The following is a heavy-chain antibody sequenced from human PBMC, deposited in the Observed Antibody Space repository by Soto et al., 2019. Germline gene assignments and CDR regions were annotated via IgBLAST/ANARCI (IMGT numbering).Heavy chain of an antibody. CDR1: GVTFSSYT. CDR2: IIPILGIA. D-gene: IGHD3-10*01. V-gene: IGHV1-69*02. Sequence: SVKVSCKASGVTFSSYTISWVRQAPGQGLEWMGRIIPILGIANYAQKFQGRVTITADKSTSTAYMELSSLRSEDTAVYYCASLYYYGSGSYLGYYMDVWGKGTTVTVS. J-gene: IGHJ6*03. CDR3: ASLYYYGSGSYLGYYMDV.